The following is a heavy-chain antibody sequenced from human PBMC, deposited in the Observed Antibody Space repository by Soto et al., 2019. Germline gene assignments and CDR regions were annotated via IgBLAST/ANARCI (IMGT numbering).Heavy chain of an antibody. CDR1: GGSLGGDY. Sequence: QVRLQQWGAGLLKPSETLSLTCAVYGGSLGGDYWTWIRQAPGKGLEWMGEINHSGTINFDPSLRSRLTISLDTSKNGFSLKLSSVTDADTATYYCARADHTVVTSYSLDVWGQGTTVTVSS. D-gene: IGHD2-21*02. V-gene: IGHV4-34*01. CDR2: INHSGTI. J-gene: IGHJ6*02. CDR3: ARADHTVVTSYSLDV.